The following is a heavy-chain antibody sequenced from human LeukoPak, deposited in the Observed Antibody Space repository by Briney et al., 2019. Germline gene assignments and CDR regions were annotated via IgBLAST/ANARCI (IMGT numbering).Heavy chain of an antibody. CDR1: GYSISSGYY. J-gene: IGHJ5*02. CDR2: IYHSGST. V-gene: IGHV4-38-2*02. CDR3: ARRNYYGSGGYYTA. D-gene: IGHD3-10*01. Sequence: PSETLSLTCTVSGYSISSGYYWGWIRQPPGKGLEWIGSIYHSGSTYYNPSLKSRVTISVDTSKNQFSLKLSSVTAADTAVYYCARRNYYGSGGYYTAWGQGTLVTVSS.